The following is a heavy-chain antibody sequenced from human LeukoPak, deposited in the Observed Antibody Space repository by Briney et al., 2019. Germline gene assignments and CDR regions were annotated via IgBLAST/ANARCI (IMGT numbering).Heavy chain of an antibody. J-gene: IGHJ6*03. Sequence: SETLSLTCAVSGYSFSSGYYWGWIRQPAGKGLEWIGLIYTSGSTNYNPSLKSRVTMSVDTSKNQFSLKLSSVTAADTAVYSCARGLGKLHRYYYYMDVWGKGTTVTVSS. D-gene: IGHD3-16*01. CDR1: GYSFSSGYY. CDR2: IYTSGST. CDR3: ARGLGKLHRYYYYMDV. V-gene: IGHV4-4*07.